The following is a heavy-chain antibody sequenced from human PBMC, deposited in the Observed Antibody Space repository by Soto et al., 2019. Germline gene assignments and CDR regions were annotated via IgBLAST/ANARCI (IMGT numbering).Heavy chain of an antibody. Sequence: SETLSLTCTVSGGSIGSFYWGWILQPPGKRLEWIGYIVYSGSPNYNPSLKSRVTMSVDTSKNQFSLKVSSVTAADTAVYFCARHSPIGNNWNYFDYWGQGALVTVSS. CDR3: ARHSPIGNNWNYFDY. CDR2: IVYSGSP. CDR1: GGSIGSFY. D-gene: IGHD1-1*01. V-gene: IGHV4-59*01. J-gene: IGHJ4*02.